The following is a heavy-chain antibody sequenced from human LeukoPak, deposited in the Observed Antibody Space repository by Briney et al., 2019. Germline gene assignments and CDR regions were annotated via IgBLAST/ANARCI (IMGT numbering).Heavy chain of an antibody. CDR3: AKVRWFGELSSDY. J-gene: IGHJ4*02. Sequence: QSGGSLRLSCAASGFTFSSHSMHWVRQAPGKGLEWVSAISGSGGSTYYADSVKGRFTISRDNSKYTLYLQMNSLRAEDTAVYYCAKVRWFGELSSDYWGQGTLVTVSS. D-gene: IGHD3-10*01. V-gene: IGHV3-23*01. CDR1: GFTFSSHS. CDR2: ISGSGGST.